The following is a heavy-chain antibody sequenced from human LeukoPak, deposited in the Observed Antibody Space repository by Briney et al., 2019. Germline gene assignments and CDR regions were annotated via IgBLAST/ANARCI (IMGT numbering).Heavy chain of an antibody. V-gene: IGHV3-30-3*01. CDR2: ISYDGSNK. CDR3: AREDPQGYYFDY. Sequence: GGSLRLSCAASGFTFSSYAMHWVRQAPGKGLEWVAVISYDGSNKYYADSVKGRFTISRDNSKNTLYLQMNSLRAEDTAVYYCAREDPQGYYFDYWGQGTLVTVSS. J-gene: IGHJ4*02. CDR1: GFTFSSYA.